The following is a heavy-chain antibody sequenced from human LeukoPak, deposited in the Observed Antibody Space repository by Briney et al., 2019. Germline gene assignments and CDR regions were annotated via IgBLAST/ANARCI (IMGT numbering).Heavy chain of an antibody. V-gene: IGHV1-24*01. D-gene: IGHD3-3*01. J-gene: IGHJ4*02. Sequence: ASVKVSCNVSGYTLSELSMHWVRQSPGKGLEWMGGFDVAETDTIYAQKFQGRVTMTEDTSTDTAYMELNSLSSEDTAVYYCSSSGVEEWQGLHFWGQGTLVTVSS. CDR3: SSSGVEEWQGLHF. CDR2: FDVAETDT. CDR1: GYTLSELS.